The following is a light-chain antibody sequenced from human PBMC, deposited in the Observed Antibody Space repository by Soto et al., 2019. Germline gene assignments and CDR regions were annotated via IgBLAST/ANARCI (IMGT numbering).Light chain of an antibody. Sequence: QSALTQPASVSGSPGQSITISCTGTSSDVGAYDYVSWYQQHPGEVPKLMIFDVSDRPSGVSNRFSGSKSGNTASLTISGLQAEDKADYYCSSFTTSTSYVFGTGTKLTVL. CDR1: SSDVGAYDY. J-gene: IGLJ1*01. V-gene: IGLV2-14*03. CDR2: DVS. CDR3: SSFTTSTSYV.